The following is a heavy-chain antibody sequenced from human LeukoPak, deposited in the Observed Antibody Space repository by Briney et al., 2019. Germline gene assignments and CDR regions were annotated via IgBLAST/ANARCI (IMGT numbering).Heavy chain of an antibody. Sequence: GASVKVSCKASGYTFTDCYMHWVRQAPGHGLEWMGWLNPNSGDTNYAQEFQGRVSMTRDSSIGTAYMDLSDLRSDDTAVYSCARGRNIEMTTMSGGSDYWGQGTLVTVSS. J-gene: IGHJ4*02. V-gene: IGHV1-2*02. CDR1: GYTFTDCY. CDR2: LNPNSGDT. CDR3: ARGRNIEMTTMSGGSDY. D-gene: IGHD5-24*01.